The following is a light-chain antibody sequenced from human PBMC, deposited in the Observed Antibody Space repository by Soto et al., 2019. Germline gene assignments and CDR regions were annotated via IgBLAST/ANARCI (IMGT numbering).Light chain of an antibody. J-gene: IGLJ1*01. V-gene: IGLV2-14*01. CDR3: CSYTSSSPYV. Sequence: QSVLTQPASVSGSPGQSITISCTGTSSDVGGYKSVSWYQQHPGKAPKLMIYEVSNRPSGVSNRFSGSKSGNTASLTISGLQAEDEADYYCCSYTSSSPYVFGTGTQLTVL. CDR1: SSDVGGYKS. CDR2: EVS.